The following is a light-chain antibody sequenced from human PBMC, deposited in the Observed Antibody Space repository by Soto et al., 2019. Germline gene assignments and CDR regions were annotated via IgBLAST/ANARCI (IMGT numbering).Light chain of an antibody. J-gene: IGKJ4*01. CDR1: QDIRNY. V-gene: IGKV1-33*01. CDR3: QQHVNLPVT. CDR2: DAP. Sequence: DIQTTQSPSSLSASVRDRVIITCQASQDIRNYLNWYQQKPGKAPNLLIYDAPNLETGVPSKFRGSGSWTGFTFTIRSLQPEDISSYYCQQHVNLPVTFGGGTNVEIK.